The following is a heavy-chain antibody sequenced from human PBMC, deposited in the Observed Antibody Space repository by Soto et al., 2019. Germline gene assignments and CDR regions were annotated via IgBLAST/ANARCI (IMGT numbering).Heavy chain of an antibody. CDR3: ARGMQGGLGYRRGNWFDP. CDR1: GFTFSAYS. V-gene: IGHV3-21*01. Sequence: PGGSLRLSCAASGFTFSAYSMNWVRQAPGKGLEWVSYISSTSSYIYYADSVKGRFTISRDNAQNSVYLQMNSLTLEDTAVYFCARGMQGGLGYRRGNWFDPWGQGTLVTVSS. CDR2: ISSTSSYI. J-gene: IGHJ5*02. D-gene: IGHD2-15*01.